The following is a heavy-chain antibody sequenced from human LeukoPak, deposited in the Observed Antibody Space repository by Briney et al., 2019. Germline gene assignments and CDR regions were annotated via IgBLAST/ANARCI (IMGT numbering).Heavy chain of an antibody. D-gene: IGHD6-19*01. Sequence: GESLKISCKGSGYRFTSYWIGWVRQMPGKGLEGMGIIYPGDSDTRYSPSFQGQVTFSADKSISTAYLQWSRLKASDTAMYYCASIAVPGGNYWGQGTLVTVSS. CDR2: IYPGDSDT. J-gene: IGHJ4*02. V-gene: IGHV5-51*01. CDR3: ASIAVPGGNY. CDR1: GYRFTSYW.